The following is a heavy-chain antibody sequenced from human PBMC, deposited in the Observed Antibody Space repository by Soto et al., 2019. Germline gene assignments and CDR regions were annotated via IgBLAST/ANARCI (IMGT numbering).Heavy chain of an antibody. CDR3: ARVQAGTISGY. V-gene: IGHV1-2*02. J-gene: IGHJ4*02. CDR1: GYTFTGYY. CDR2: INSNSGRT. D-gene: IGHD6-13*01. Sequence: ASVKVSCKASGYTFTGYYMHWVRQAPGQGLEWMGWINSNSGRTNYAQKFQGRVTMTRDTSISTAYMELSRLRSDDTAVYYCARVQAGTISGYRGQGTLCTVCS.